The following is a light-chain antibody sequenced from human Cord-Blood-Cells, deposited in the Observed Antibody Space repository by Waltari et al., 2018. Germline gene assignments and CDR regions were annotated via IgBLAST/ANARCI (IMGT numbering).Light chain of an antibody. CDR3: QQRSNCL. CDR1: QSVSSY. J-gene: IGKJ3*01. V-gene: IGKV3-11*01. CDR2: GSS. Sequence: EIVLTQSPATLSLSPGARATLSCRGSQSVSSYLAWYQQTPGQAPRLRIYGSSNRVTGIPARFSGSGSGTEFTLTIRGLEPEDFAVYYCQQRSNCLFGLGTKVDIK.